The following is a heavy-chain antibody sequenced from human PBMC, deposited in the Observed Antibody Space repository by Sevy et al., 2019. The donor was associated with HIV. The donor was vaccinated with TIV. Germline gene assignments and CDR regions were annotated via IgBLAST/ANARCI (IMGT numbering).Heavy chain of an antibody. J-gene: IGHJ4*02. CDR2: IRSKDYGGAT. V-gene: IGHV3-49*03. CDR1: GFTFGDDA. CDR3: TRGYYYDSSGYSDY. D-gene: IGHD3-22*01. Sequence: GGSLRLSCTGSGFTFGDDAMSWFRQAPGMGLEWVGVIRSKDYGGATEYAASVKGRFTISTDDSKSIADLQMNSLKTADTDVYYCTRGYYYDSSGYSDYWGQGTLVTVSS.